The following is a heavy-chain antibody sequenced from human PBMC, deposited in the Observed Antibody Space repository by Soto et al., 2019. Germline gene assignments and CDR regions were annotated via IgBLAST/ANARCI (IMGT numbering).Heavy chain of an antibody. V-gene: IGHV4-30-4*01. CDR3: AGMAHTSGLRFDP. D-gene: IGHD6-19*01. Sequence: SESLSVTCSLSGDSSGTSTYSCSGIRQPPGKALEWVGFIYRSGVTSYNPCLKSRVPISTDTSRKQCSLKVRSVTAADTAVYYCAGMAHTSGLRFDPWAPGTLATVSS. CDR1: GDSSGTSTYS. CDR2: IYRSGVT. J-gene: IGHJ5*02.